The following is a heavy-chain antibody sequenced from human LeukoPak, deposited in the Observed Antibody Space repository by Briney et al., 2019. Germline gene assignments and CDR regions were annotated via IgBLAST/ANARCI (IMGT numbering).Heavy chain of an antibody. CDR2: INWKGGST. J-gene: IGHJ3*02. V-gene: IGHV3-20*04. CDR1: GFTFSSYG. Sequence: GGSLRLSCAASGFTFSSYGMTWVRQAPGKGLEWVSGINWKGGSTGYADSVKGRFTISRDNAKKSLSLQMNSLRAEDTALYYCARPYSGSYKDAFDIWGQGTMVTVSS. CDR3: ARPYSGSYKDAFDI. D-gene: IGHD1-26*01.